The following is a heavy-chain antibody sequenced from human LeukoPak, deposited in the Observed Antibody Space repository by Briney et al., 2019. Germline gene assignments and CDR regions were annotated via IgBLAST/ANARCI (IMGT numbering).Heavy chain of an antibody. V-gene: IGHV3-33*06. CDR2: IWYDGSNK. CDR1: GFTFSCYG. D-gene: IGHD2-15*01. J-gene: IGHJ4*02. Sequence: GGSLRLSCAASGFTFSCYGMHWVRQAPGKGLEWVAVIWYDGSNKYYADSVKGRFTISRDNSKNTLYLQMNSLRAEDTAVYYCAKEGVASSFDYWGQGTLVTVSS. CDR3: AKEGVASSFDY.